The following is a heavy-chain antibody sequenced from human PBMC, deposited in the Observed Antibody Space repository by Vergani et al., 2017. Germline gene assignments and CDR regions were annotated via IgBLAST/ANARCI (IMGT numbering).Heavy chain of an antibody. CDR2: IYWDDDK. V-gene: IGHV2-5*02. D-gene: IGHD6-6*01. CDR1: GFSLSTSGVG. Sequence: QITLKESGPTLVKPTQTLTLTCTFSGFSLSTSGVGVGWIRQPPGKALEWLALIYWDDDKRYSPSLKSRLTITKDTSKNQVVLTMTNMDPVDTATYYCEHRPAIAAHPYYFDYWGQGTLVTVSS. J-gene: IGHJ4*02. CDR3: EHRPAIAAHPYYFDY.